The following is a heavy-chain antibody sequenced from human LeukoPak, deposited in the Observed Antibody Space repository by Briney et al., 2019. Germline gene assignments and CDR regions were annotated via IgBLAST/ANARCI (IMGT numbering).Heavy chain of an antibody. Sequence: PSETLFLTCTVSGGSISRGGYYWSWIRQHPGKGLEWIGHIYYNGSTFYNPSLKSRLSISADMSKNQFSLQLRSVTAADTAVYYCARGISSWGQGTLVTVSS. CDR2: IYYNGST. J-gene: IGHJ5*02. CDR1: GGSISRGGYY. D-gene: IGHD2-15*01. CDR3: ARGISS. V-gene: IGHV4-31*03.